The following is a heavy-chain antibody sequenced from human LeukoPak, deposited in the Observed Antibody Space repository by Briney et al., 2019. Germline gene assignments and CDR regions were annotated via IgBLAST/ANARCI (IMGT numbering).Heavy chain of an antibody. CDR3: AKDRYFDWLLLFDY. CDR2: ISWNSGSI. J-gene: IGHJ4*02. V-gene: IGHV3-9*01. CDR1: GFTFDDYA. D-gene: IGHD3-9*01. Sequence: PGGSLRLSCTASGFTFDDYAMHWVRHAPGKGLEWVSGISWNSGSIGYADSVKGRFTISRDNAKNSLYLQMNSLRAEDTALCYCAKDRYFDWLLLFDYWGQGTLVTVSS.